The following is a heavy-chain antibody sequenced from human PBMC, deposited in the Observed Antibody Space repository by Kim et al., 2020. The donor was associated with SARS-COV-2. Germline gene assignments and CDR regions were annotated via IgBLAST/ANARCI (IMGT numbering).Heavy chain of an antibody. CDR2: ISYDGSNK. J-gene: IGHJ6*02. V-gene: IGHV3-30*18. CDR1: VFTFSSYG. Sequence: GGSLRLSCAASVFTFSSYGMHWVRQAPGKGLEWVAVISYDGSNKYYADSVKGRFTISRDNSKNTLYLQMNSLRAEDTAVYYCAKEEGSGYSSGGTYYYYGMDVWGQGTTVTVSS. CDR3: AKEEGSGYSSGGTYYYYGMDV. D-gene: IGHD6-19*01.